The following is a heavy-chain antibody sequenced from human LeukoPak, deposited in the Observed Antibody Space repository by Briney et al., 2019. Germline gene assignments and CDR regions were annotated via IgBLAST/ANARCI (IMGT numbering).Heavy chain of an antibody. Sequence: GESLKISLKGSGYSFTSYWIGLVRQMPGKGLEWMGIIYPGDSDTRYSPSFQGQVTISADKSISTPYLQWISLKASDTAMYYCASPRDYYGSGSYREGAFDIWGQGTMVTVSS. J-gene: IGHJ3*02. CDR1: GYSFTSYW. CDR2: IYPGDSDT. D-gene: IGHD3-10*01. V-gene: IGHV5-51*01. CDR3: ASPRDYYGSGSYREGAFDI.